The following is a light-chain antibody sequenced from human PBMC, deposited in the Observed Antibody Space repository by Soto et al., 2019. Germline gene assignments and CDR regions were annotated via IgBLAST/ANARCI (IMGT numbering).Light chain of an antibody. CDR1: QSVSNKY. CDR3: QQYGSSPPYT. J-gene: IGKJ2*01. CDR2: GSS. V-gene: IGKV3-20*01. Sequence: EVVLTQSPGTLSLSPGESATLSCRASQSVSNKYLAWYQQKPGQAPRLLIFGSSDRATGIPDRFSGSGSGTDFTLTISRLETEDFAVYYCQQYGSSPPYTFGQGTKLEIK.